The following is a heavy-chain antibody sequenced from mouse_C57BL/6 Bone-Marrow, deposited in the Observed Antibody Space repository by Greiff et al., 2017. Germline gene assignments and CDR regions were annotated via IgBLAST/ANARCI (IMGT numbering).Heavy chain of an antibody. J-gene: IGHJ2*01. CDR1: GYTFTSYW. V-gene: IGHV14-4*01. Sequence: EVQLQQPGAELVKPGASVKLSCKASGYTFTSYWMHWVKQRPEQGLEWIGRIDPENGDTEYASKFQGKATITADTSSNTAYLQLSSLTSEDTAVYYCTTGLYYYGSKDYWGQGTTLTVSS. CDR2: IDPENGDT. CDR3: TTGLYYYGSKDY. D-gene: IGHD1-1*01.